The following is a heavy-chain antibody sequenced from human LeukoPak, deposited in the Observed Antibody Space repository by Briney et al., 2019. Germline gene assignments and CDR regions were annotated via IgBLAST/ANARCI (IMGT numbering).Heavy chain of an antibody. J-gene: IGHJ4*02. CDR2: ISWNSGSI. V-gene: IGHV3-9*01. CDR1: GFTFDDYA. CDR3: ARGDFDWLSIYFDY. D-gene: IGHD3-9*01. Sequence: GGSLRLSCAASGFTFDDYAMHWVRQAPGKGLEWVSGISWNSGSIGYADSVKGRFTISRDNAKNSLYLQMNSLRAEDTAVYYCARGDFDWLSIYFDYWGQGTLVTVSS.